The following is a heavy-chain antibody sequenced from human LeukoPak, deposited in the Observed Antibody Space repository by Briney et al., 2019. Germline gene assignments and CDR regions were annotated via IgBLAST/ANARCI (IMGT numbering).Heavy chain of an antibody. CDR3: ARHRSDYGGNCDGRAIDC. D-gene: IGHD4-23*01. Sequence: GEALKISWKGSGYSFTTYWIGWVRQMPGKGLEWMGIIYPGDSDTRYSPSFQGQVTISVAKSISTAYQQWSSLKASDSAMYYCARHRSDYGGNCDGRAIDCWGQGTLVTVSS. J-gene: IGHJ4*02. CDR1: GYSFTTYW. CDR2: IYPGDSDT. V-gene: IGHV5-51*01.